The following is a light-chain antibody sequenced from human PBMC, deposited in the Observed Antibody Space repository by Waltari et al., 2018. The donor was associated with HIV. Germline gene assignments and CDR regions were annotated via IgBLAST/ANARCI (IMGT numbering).Light chain of an antibody. Sequence: DIQMTQSPSSLSASVGDRVTITCRASQAISNSLAWYQQKPGKAPKLLLYAASRLESGVPPRVSGSRSGTDYALTISSLQPEDFAVYYCQQYFSPPPLTFGGGTKVEIK. CDR1: QAISNS. CDR2: AAS. V-gene: IGKV1-NL1*01. CDR3: QQYFSPPPLT. J-gene: IGKJ4*01.